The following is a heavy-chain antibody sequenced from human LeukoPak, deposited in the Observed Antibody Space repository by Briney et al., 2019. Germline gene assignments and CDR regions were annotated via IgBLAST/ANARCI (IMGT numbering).Heavy chain of an antibody. CDR3: AKDPRLAGPGNPYFDY. J-gene: IGHJ4*02. CDR2: ISGNGGST. Sequence: GGSLRLSCAASGFTFSGYAMTWVRQAPGKGLEWVSTISGNGGSTFFADSVRGRFTISRDNSKNTLYLQMNSLRAEDTAVYYCAKDPRLAGPGNPYFDYWGQGTLVTVSS. V-gene: IGHV3-23*01. CDR1: GFTFSGYA. D-gene: IGHD4-23*01.